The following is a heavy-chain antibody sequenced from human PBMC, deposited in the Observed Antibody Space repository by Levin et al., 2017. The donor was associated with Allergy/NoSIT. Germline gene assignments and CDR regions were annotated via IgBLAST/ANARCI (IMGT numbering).Heavy chain of an antibody. J-gene: IGHJ6*02. Sequence: SQTLSLTCTVSGGSISSYYWSWIRQPPGKGLEWIGYIYYSGSTNYNPSLKSRVTISVDTSKNQFSLKLSSVTAADTAVYYCARGPLWFGEFPLGDGMDVWGQGTTVTVSS. CDR2: IYYSGST. CDR1: GGSISSYY. CDR3: ARGPLWFGEFPLGDGMDV. D-gene: IGHD3-10*01. V-gene: IGHV4-59*01.